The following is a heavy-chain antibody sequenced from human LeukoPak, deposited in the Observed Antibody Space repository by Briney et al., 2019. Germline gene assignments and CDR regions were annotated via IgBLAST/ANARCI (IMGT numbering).Heavy chain of an antibody. J-gene: IGHJ6*02. Sequence: ASVKVSCKASGYTFTSYYMHWVRQAPGQGLEWMGIINPSGGSTSYAQKFQGRVTMTRDTSTSTVYMELSSLRSEDTAVYYCARDLEWGIVGATLRYYYYYGVDVWGQGTTVTVSS. V-gene: IGHV1-46*01. CDR2: INPSGGST. CDR1: GYTFTSYY. D-gene: IGHD1-26*01. CDR3: ARDLEWGIVGATLRYYYYYGVDV.